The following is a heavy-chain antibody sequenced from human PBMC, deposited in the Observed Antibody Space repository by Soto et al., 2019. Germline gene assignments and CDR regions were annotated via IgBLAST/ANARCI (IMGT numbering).Heavy chain of an antibody. CDR3: ARQQRYCTNGVCYTSGNWFDP. J-gene: IGHJ5*02. Sequence: PSETLSLTCTVSGGSISSSSYYWGWIRQPPGKGLEWIGSIYYSGSTYYNPSLKSRVTISVDTSKNQFSLMLSSVTAADTAVYYCARQQRYCTNGVCYTSGNWFDPWGQGTLVTVSS. CDR2: IYYSGST. CDR1: GGSISSSSYY. D-gene: IGHD2-8*01. V-gene: IGHV4-39*01.